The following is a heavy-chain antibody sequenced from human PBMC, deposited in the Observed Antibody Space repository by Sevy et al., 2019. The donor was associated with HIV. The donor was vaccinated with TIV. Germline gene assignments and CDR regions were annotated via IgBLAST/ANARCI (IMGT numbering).Heavy chain of an antibody. CDR1: GFTFSSYS. CDR2: ISSSSTI. Sequence: GGCLRLSCAASGFTFSSYSMNWVRQAPGKGLEWVSYISSSSTIYYADSVKGRFTISRDNAKNSLYLQMNSLRAEDTAVYYCARVGIVVGGAFDIWGQGTMVTVSS. D-gene: IGHD2-15*01. CDR3: ARVGIVVGGAFDI. J-gene: IGHJ3*02. V-gene: IGHV3-48*01.